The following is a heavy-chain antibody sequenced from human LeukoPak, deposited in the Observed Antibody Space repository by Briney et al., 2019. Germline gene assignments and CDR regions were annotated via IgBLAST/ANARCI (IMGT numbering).Heavy chain of an antibody. CDR3: ARTSRYYYYMDV. V-gene: IGHV3-74*01. Sequence: GGSLRLSCAASGFTFSNDWMHWVRQAPGKGLVWVSRINSDGSSISYADSVKGRFTISRDNAKNTLYLQMNSLRAEDTALYYCARTSRYYYYMDVWGKGTTVTVSS. J-gene: IGHJ6*03. D-gene: IGHD2-2*01. CDR1: GFTFSNDW. CDR2: INSDGSSI.